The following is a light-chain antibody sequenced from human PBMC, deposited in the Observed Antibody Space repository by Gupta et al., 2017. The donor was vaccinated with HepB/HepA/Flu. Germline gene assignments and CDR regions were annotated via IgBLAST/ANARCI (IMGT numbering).Light chain of an antibody. V-gene: IGKV1-33*01. CDR1: QDISNY. CDR3: QHYDNLPRYT. CDR2: DAS. Sequence: DIQMTQSPSSLSASVGDRVTITCQANQDISNYLNWYQQKPGKAPNLLIYDASNLETGVPSRFSGSGYGTYFTLTISSRQPEDIGTYYCQHYDNLPRYTFGQGTKVEIK. J-gene: IGKJ2*01.